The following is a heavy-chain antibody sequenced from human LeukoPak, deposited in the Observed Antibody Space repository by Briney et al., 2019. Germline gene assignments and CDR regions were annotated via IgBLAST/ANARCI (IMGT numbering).Heavy chain of an antibody. V-gene: IGHV3-30*02. D-gene: IGHD2-21*02. CDR2: IRYDGSNR. CDR1: GFTFSSYG. CDR3: AKDHRAYCGGDCVDFDY. J-gene: IGHJ4*02. Sequence: PGGSLRLSCAASGFTFSSYGMHWVRQAPGKGLEWVAFIRYDGSNRYYADSVKGRFTISRDNSKNTLYLQMNSLRGEDTAVYYCAKDHRAYCGGDCVDFDYWGQGTLVTVSS.